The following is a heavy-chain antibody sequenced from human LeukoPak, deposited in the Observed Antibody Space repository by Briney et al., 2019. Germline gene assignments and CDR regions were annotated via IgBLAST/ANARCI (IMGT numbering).Heavy chain of an antibody. Sequence: GGSLRLSCAASGFTFKEYGMSWVRQAPGKGLECVSTINENARNTHYADSVQGRFTISRDNSKNTLLLQMNRLRADDTALYYCTKGDGGWYPIDYWGQGALVIVSS. D-gene: IGHD6-19*01. CDR2: INENARNT. V-gene: IGHV3-23*01. CDR3: TKGDGGWYPIDY. CDR1: GFTFKEYG. J-gene: IGHJ4*02.